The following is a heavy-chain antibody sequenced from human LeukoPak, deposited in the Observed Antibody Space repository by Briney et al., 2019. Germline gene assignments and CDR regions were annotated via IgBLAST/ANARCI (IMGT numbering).Heavy chain of an antibody. Sequence: PSETLSLTWTVSDASISRYYGSWIRQPPGQGLEWMGYIYYTGITSYSPSLKSRVTMSIDTSKNQFSLKLSSLTAADTAVYFCARAFPSDTRNYWGQGTLVTVSS. J-gene: IGHJ4*02. CDR2: IYYTGIT. CDR1: DASISRYY. V-gene: IGHV4-59*01. CDR3: ARAFPSDTRNY.